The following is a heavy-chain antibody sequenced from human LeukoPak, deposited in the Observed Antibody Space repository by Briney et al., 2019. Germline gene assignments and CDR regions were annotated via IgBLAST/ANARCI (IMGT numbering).Heavy chain of an antibody. V-gene: IGHV3-7*01. D-gene: IGHD5-18*01. CDR3: ATRYHYGYYFDY. CDR2: IKQDGSKE. CDR1: GFTFSNYW. Sequence: PGGSLRLSCAASGFTFSNYWMTWVRQAPGKGLEWVANIKQDGSKEYYVDSVKGRFTISRDNAKNSFYLQVNSLRAEDTAVYYCATRYHYGYYFDYWGQGTLVTVSS. J-gene: IGHJ4*02.